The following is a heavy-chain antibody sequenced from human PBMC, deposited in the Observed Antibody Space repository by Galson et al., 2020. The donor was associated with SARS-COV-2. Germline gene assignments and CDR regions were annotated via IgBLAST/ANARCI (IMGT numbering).Heavy chain of an antibody. CDR2: IDYSGST. Sequence: SETLSLTCTVSGASISSYFWSWIRQPPGKGLEWIGYIDYSGSTYYNPSLKSRVTISVDTSKNQFSLKVTSVTAADTAVYYCERAAPAGTGVYRGGAFDIWGHGTMVTVSS. J-gene: IGHJ3*02. CDR1: GASISSYF. D-gene: IGHD2-8*02. CDR3: ERAAPAGTGVYRGGAFDI. V-gene: IGHV4-59*01.